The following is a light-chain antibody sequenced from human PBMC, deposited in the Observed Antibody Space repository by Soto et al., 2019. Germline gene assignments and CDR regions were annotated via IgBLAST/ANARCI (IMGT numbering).Light chain of an antibody. CDR2: AAS. Sequence: DIQMTQSPSSLSASVGDRVTITCRASQSISSYLNWYQQKPGKAPKVLIYAASSLQSGVPSRFSGSGSGTDLTLTISSLQPEDFATYYCQQSYSTPYTFGQWTKLEIK. J-gene: IGKJ2*01. CDR3: QQSYSTPYT. CDR1: QSISSY. V-gene: IGKV1-39*01.